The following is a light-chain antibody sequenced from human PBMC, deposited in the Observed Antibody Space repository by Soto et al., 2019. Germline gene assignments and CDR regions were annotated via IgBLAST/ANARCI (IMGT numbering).Light chain of an antibody. CDR2: SAS. Sequence: IQLTQSPSVLSASVGDTVTITCRASQALSNYLAWYQQKPGKAPDLLIYSASTLQSGVPSRFSGSGSETEFSLTIRALQPEDCATYYCQQLSRYPLTFCGGTKVDIK. CDR1: QALSNY. CDR3: QQLSRYPLT. J-gene: IGKJ4*01. V-gene: IGKV1-9*01.